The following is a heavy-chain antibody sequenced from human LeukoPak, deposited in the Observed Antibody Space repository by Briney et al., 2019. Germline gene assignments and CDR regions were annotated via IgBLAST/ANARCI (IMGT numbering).Heavy chain of an antibody. V-gene: IGHV3-21*01. CDR3: ARESDAVAYGYAFDI. CDR1: GFTFNTYS. D-gene: IGHD2-15*01. Sequence: GGSLRLSCEASGFTFNTYSMNWARQAPGKGLEWVSSIDSSGGYMFYADSVKGRFTISRDNAKNSLYLQMNSLRAEDTAVYYCARESDAVAYGYAFDIWGQGTMVTVSS. CDR2: IDSSGGYM. J-gene: IGHJ3*02.